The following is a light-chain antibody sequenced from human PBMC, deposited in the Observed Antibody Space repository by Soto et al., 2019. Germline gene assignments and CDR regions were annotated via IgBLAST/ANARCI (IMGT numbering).Light chain of an antibody. CDR1: QRVLSN. J-gene: IGKJ1*01. CDR2: GAS. CDR3: QQYNKWPRT. Sequence: EIVMTQSPATLSVSPGERATLSCRASQRVLSNLAWYQQKPGQAPRLLIYGASARATGIPAKFSGSGSGTEFTLTISSLQSEDFAVYYCQQYNKWPRTFGQGTKVDIK. V-gene: IGKV3-15*01.